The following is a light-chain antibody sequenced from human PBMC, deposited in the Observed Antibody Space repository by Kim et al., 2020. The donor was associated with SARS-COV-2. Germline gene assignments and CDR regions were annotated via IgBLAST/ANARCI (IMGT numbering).Light chain of an antibody. V-gene: IGLV2-14*03. CDR1: GRDVGGYNY. J-gene: IGLJ2*01. CDR3: SSYTSSSTLV. CDR2: DVS. Sequence: GQSITISCTGTGRDVGGYNYVSWYQQHPGKAPKLMIYDVSYRPSGVSNRLSRSKSGNTASLTISGLQAEDEADYYCSSYTSSSTLVFGGGTQLTVL.